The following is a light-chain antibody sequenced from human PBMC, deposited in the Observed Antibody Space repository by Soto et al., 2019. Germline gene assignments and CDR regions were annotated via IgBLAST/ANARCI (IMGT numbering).Light chain of an antibody. V-gene: IGKV3-11*01. Sequence: EIVLSQSPATLSLPPGARATLSCRASQRVSRYLAGYQQKPGQPHRLLIYDATNRATGIPARFSGSASGTDFTLTISGLGPEDFAVYYCQQRRNWPLTFGGGTKVEMK. J-gene: IGKJ4*01. CDR1: QRVSRY. CDR2: DAT. CDR3: QQRRNWPLT.